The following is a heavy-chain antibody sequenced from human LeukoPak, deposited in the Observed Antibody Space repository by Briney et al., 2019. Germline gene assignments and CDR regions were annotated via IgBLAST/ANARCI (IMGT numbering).Heavy chain of an antibody. CDR2: IKQDGSRR. Sequence: PGGSLRLSCAASGFTLSRYWMMWIRQAPGKGLEWVASIKQDGSRRYYVDSVQGRFTISRDNAMNSLYLQMDSLRAEDTAVYYCARDQAPSFSGSYFDALDIWGHGTMVTVSS. V-gene: IGHV3-7*01. J-gene: IGHJ3*02. CDR1: GFTLSRYW. CDR3: ARDQAPSFSGSYFDALDI. D-gene: IGHD1-26*01.